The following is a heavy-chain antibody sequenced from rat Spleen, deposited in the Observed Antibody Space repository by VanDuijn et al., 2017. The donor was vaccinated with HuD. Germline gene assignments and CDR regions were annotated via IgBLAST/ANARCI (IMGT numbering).Heavy chain of an antibody. J-gene: IGHJ2*01. V-gene: IGHV2-6*01. CDR1: GFSLTSYN. CDR2: ISSGGTT. CDR3: ARVGYSSYVRYFDY. Sequence: QVQLKESGPGLVQPSQTLSLTCTVAGFSLTSYNVHWVRQPPGKGLEWIAAISSGGTTYYNSDFKSRLSISRDTSKSQVFLNMNSLQTEDTATYYCARVGYSSYVRYFDYWGQGVMVTVSS. D-gene: IGHD1-2*01.